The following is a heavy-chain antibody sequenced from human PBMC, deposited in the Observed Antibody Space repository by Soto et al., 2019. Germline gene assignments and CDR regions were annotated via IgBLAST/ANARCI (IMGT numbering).Heavy chain of an antibody. J-gene: IGHJ3*02. CDR1: GFPFDDYS. V-gene: IGHV3-43*01. CDR3: ARDLQLWHDAFDI. Sequence: GGSLRLSCXASGFPFDDYSMNWVRQVPGKGLEWVSLISWDGADTYYADSVKGRFTISRDNSKNTLYLQMNSLRAEDTAVYYCARDLQLWHDAFDIWGQGTMVTVSS. D-gene: IGHD5-18*01. CDR2: ISWDGADT.